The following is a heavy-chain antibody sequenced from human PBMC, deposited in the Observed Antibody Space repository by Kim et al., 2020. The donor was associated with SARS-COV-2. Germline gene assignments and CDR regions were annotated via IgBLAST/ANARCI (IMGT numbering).Heavy chain of an antibody. Sequence: GGSLRLSCAASGFTFSSYSMNWVRQAPGKGLEWVSSISSSSSYIYYADSVKGRFTISRDNAKNSLYLQMNSLRAEDTAVYYCARESSLLQPIDYWGQGTLVTVSS. CDR1: GFTFSSYS. CDR2: ISSSSSYI. CDR3: ARESSLLQPIDY. J-gene: IGHJ4*02. V-gene: IGHV3-21*01. D-gene: IGHD1-1*01.